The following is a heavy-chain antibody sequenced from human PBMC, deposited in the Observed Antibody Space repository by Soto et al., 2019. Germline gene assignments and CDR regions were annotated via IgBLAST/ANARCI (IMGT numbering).Heavy chain of an antibody. D-gene: IGHD3-3*01. CDR1: GFTFSNAW. CDR2: IKSKTDGGTT. J-gene: IGHJ6*02. V-gene: IGHV3-15*07. CDR3: TTDESVYYDFWSGYPPYYYGMDV. Sequence: GESLKISCAASGFTFSNAWMNWVRQAPGKGLEWLGRIKSKTDGGTTDYAAPVKGRFTISRDDSKNTLYLQMNSLKTEDTAVYYCTTDESVYYDFWSGYPPYYYGMDVWGQGTTVTVSS.